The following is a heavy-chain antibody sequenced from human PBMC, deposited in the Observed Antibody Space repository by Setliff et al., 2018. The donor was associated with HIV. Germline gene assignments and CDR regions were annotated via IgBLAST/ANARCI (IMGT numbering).Heavy chain of an antibody. D-gene: IGHD3-22*01. J-gene: IGHJ4*02. CDR2: IYWNDDK. CDR1: GFSLSTSGVG. Sequence: SGPTLVNPPQTLTLTCTFSGFSLSTSGVGVGWIRQPPGKALEWLALIYWNDDKRYSPSLKSRLTITKDTSKNQVVLTMTNMDPVDTATYYCAHRSGEYYYDSSGSFDYWGQGTQVTVSS. CDR3: AHRSGEYYYDSSGSFDY. V-gene: IGHV2-5*01.